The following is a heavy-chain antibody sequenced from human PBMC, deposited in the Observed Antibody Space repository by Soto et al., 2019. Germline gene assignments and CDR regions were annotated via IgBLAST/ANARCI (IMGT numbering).Heavy chain of an antibody. Sequence: EVQLLESGGGLVQPGGSLRLSCAASGFTFSTYAMSWVRQAPGKGLEWVSAISGSGGSTYYADSVKGRFTISRDNPKNPVYLQLNSLRAEDAAVYYCAKAASHFRYHLPEWGQGTLGTVSS. CDR1: GFTFSTYA. V-gene: IGHV3-23*01. D-gene: IGHD2-2*01. CDR2: ISGSGGST. CDR3: AKAASHFRYHLPE. J-gene: IGHJ4*02.